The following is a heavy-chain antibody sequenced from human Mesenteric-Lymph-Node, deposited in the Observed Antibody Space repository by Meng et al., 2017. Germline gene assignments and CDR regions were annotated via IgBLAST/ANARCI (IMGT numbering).Heavy chain of an antibody. CDR2: INYSGST. V-gene: IGHV4-39*07. D-gene: IGHD1-1*01. J-gene: IGHJ4*02. CDR3: ARVILTGTARGYFDY. CDR1: GGSISGSSYY. Sequence: GSLRLSCSVSGGSISGSSYYWGWIRQPPGKGLEWIGIINYSGSTYYNPSLKSRVTISVDTSKNQFSLELTSVTAADTAVYYCARVILTGTARGYFDYCGQGTLVTVSS.